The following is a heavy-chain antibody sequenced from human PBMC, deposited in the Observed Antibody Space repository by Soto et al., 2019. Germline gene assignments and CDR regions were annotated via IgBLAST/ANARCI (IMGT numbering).Heavy chain of an antibody. CDR1: GGSISSYY. CDR3: ARDYDFWSGYASDYYYGMDV. V-gene: IGHV4-4*07. J-gene: IGHJ6*02. Sequence: PSETLSLTCTVSGGSISSYYWSWIRQPAGRGLEWIGRIYTSGSTNYNPSLKSRVTMSVDTSKNQFSLKLSSVTAADTAVYYCARDYDFWSGYASDYYYGMDVWGQGTRVTVSS. D-gene: IGHD3-3*01. CDR2: IYTSGST.